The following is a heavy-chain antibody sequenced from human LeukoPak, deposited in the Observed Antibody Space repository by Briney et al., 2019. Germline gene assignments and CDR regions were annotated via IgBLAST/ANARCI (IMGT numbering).Heavy chain of an antibody. Sequence: GGSLRLSCAASGFTFSSYWMHWVRQAPGEGLVWVSRINSDGSSTSYADSVKGRFTISRDNAKNTLYLQMNSLRAEDTAVYYCARDLTITIFGVVTAPGGIDYWGQGTLVTVSS. D-gene: IGHD3-3*01. J-gene: IGHJ4*02. V-gene: IGHV3-74*01. CDR1: GFTFSSYW. CDR2: INSDGSST. CDR3: ARDLTITIFGVVTAPGGIDY.